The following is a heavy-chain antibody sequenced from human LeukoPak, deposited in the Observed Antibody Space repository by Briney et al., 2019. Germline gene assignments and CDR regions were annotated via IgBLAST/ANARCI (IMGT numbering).Heavy chain of an antibody. CDR2: IIPIFGTA. CDR1: GGTFSSYA. CDR3: ARGAPGYSAGADYFDY. J-gene: IGHJ4*02. V-gene: IGHV1-69*01. Sequence: SVKVSCKASGGTFSSYAISWVRQAPGQGLEWMGGIIPIFGTANYARKFQGRVTITADESTSTAYMELSSLRSEDTAVYYCARGAPGYSAGADYFDYWGQGTLVTVSS. D-gene: IGHD5-18*01.